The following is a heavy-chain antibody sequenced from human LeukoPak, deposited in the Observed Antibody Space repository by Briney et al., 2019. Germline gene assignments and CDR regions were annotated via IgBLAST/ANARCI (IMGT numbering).Heavy chain of an antibody. J-gene: IGHJ5*02. CDR2: ISAYNGNT. V-gene: IGHV1-18*01. Sequence: ASVKVSCKASGYTFTSYGISWVRQAPGQGLEWMGWISAYNGNTNYAQKLQGRVTMTTDTSTSTAYMELRSLRSDDTAVYYCARDHVRSLRFLEWLNNWFDPWGQGTLVTVSS. CDR1: GYTFTSYG. D-gene: IGHD3-3*01. CDR3: ARDHVRSLRFLEWLNNWFDP.